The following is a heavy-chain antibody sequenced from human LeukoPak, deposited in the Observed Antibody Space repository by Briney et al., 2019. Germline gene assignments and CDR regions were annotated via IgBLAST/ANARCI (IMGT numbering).Heavy chain of an antibody. D-gene: IGHD3-10*01. V-gene: IGHV4-61*02. CDR3: ARGDYYGSGSYYNFNWFDP. CDR2: IYTSGST. Sequence: SQTLSLTCTVSGGSISSGSYYWSWIRQPAGQGLEWIGCIYTSGSTNYNPSLKSRVTISVDTSKNQFSLKLSSVTAADTAVYYCARGDYYGSGSYYNFNWFDPWGQGTLVTVSS. J-gene: IGHJ5*02. CDR1: GGSISSGSYY.